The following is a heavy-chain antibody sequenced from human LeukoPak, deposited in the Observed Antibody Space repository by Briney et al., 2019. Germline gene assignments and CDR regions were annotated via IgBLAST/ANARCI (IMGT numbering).Heavy chain of an antibody. CDR1: GFTFISSA. D-gene: IGHD3-22*01. CDR2: IVVGSGNT. Sequence: SVKVSCKTSGFTFISSAVQWVRQARGQRLEWIGWIVVGSGNTNYAQKFQERVTITRDMSTSTAYMELSSLRSEDTAVYYCAADPSYSSGYRYYFDYWGQGTLVTVSS. V-gene: IGHV1-58*01. CDR3: AADPSYSSGYRYYFDY. J-gene: IGHJ4*02.